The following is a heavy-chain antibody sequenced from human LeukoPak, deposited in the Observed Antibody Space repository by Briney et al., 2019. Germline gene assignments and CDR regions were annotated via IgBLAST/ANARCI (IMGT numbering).Heavy chain of an antibody. Sequence: GGSLRLSCAASGFTFSNFAMSWVRQAPGKGLEWVSAISGSDGSTYYADSVKGRFTISRDNAKNSLYLQMNSLRAEDTAVYYCAREIDYYDSSGYYLNYFDYWGQGTLVTVSS. D-gene: IGHD3-22*01. CDR3: AREIDYYDSSGYYLNYFDY. J-gene: IGHJ4*02. V-gene: IGHV3-23*01. CDR2: ISGSDGST. CDR1: GFTFSNFA.